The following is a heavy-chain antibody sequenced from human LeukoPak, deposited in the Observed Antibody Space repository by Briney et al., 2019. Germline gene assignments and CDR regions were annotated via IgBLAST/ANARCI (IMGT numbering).Heavy chain of an antibody. V-gene: IGHV4-39*01. CDR2: IYNGEIT. CDR1: GGSSTSSSYY. J-gene: IGHJ4*02. CDR3: ARSARIAARPRNFDY. D-gene: IGHD6-6*01. Sequence: SSETLFLXCTVSGGSSTSSSYYRGWKRQPPGKGLEWIGNIYNGEITYYNPSLKNGLTISVDTSKNQFSLKLRSVTAADTAVYFCARSARIAARPRNFDYWGQGTLVPVSS.